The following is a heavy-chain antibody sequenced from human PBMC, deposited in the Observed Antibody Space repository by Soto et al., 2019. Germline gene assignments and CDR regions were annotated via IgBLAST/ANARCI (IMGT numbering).Heavy chain of an antibody. D-gene: IGHD6-19*01. CDR2: ITGSGAGT. Sequence: EVQLLESGGGLVQPGGSLRLSCDASGFILSNYAMSWVRQAPVKGLEWVSAITGSGAGTYYAESVRGRFTIARDNSKNTLYLQMNSLRAEDTAVYYCAKYTSGWDFDYWGQGALVTVSS. CDR3: AKYTSGWDFDY. J-gene: IGHJ4*02. V-gene: IGHV3-23*01. CDR1: GFILSNYA.